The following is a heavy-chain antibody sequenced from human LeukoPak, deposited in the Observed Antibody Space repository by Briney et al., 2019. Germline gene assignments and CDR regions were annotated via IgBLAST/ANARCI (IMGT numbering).Heavy chain of an antibody. CDR3: ARVLGQRDITMVRGVTDY. CDR2: ISSSSSTI. CDR1: GFTFSSYS. J-gene: IGHJ4*02. D-gene: IGHD3-10*01. V-gene: IGHV3-48*01. Sequence: GGSLRLSCAASGFTFSSYSMNWVRQAPGKGLEWVSYISSSSSTIYYADSVKGRFAISRDNAKNSLYLQMNSLRAEDTAVYYCARVLGQRDITMVRGVTDYWGQGTLVTVSS.